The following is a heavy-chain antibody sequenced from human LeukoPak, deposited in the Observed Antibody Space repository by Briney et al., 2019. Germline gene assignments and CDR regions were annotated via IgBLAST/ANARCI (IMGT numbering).Heavy chain of an antibody. CDR3: ARDRSSYYDSSGYSDY. CDR1: GFTFSSYW. CDR2: IKQDGSEK. Sequence: GGSLRLSCAASGFTFSSYWMSWVRQAPGKGLEGVANIKQDGSEKYYVDSVKGRFTISRDNAKNSLYLQMNSLRAEDTAVYYCARDRSSYYDSSGYSDYWGQGTLVTVSS. D-gene: IGHD3-22*01. J-gene: IGHJ4*02. V-gene: IGHV3-7*01.